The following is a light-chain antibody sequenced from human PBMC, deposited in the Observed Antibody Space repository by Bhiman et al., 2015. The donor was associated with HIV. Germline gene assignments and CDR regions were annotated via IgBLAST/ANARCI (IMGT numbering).Light chain of an antibody. J-gene: IGLJ1*01. V-gene: IGLV2-14*03. CDR1: SSDVGGYNY. Sequence: QSALTQPASVSGSPGQSITISCTGTSSDVGGYNYVSWYQXHPGKAPKLMIYDVSKRPSGVSNRFSGSKSGNTASLTISGLQAEDEADYYCSSYTSSSLYVFGTGTKVTVL. CDR3: SSYTSSSLYV. CDR2: DVS.